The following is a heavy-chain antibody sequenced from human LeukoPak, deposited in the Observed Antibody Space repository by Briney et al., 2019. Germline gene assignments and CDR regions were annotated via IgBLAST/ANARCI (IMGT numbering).Heavy chain of an antibody. V-gene: IGHV1-24*01. CDR1: GYSLTELS. D-gene: IGHD3-10*01. Sequence: ASVKVSCKVSGYSLTELSMHWVRQAPGKGLEWMGGFDPEDNETIYAQKFQGRVTITADKSTSTAYMELSSLRSEDTAVYYCARGHYYGSGSSHYYYYMDVWGKGTTVTVSS. J-gene: IGHJ6*03. CDR3: ARGHYYGSGSSHYYYYMDV. CDR2: FDPEDNET.